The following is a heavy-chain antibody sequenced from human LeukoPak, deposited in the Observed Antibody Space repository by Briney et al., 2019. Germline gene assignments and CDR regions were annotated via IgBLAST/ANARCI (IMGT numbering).Heavy chain of an antibody. CDR2: TYTSGST. CDR3: ARGKGYYDSSGYVGWFDP. CDR1: GGSISSYY. J-gene: IGHJ5*02. V-gene: IGHV4-4*07. D-gene: IGHD3-22*01. Sequence: RPSETLSLTCTASGGSISSYYWSWIRQPAGKGLEWIGRTYTSGSTNYNPSLKSRVTMSVDTSKNQFSLKLSSVTAADTAVYYCARGKGYYDSSGYVGWFDPWGQGTLVTVSS.